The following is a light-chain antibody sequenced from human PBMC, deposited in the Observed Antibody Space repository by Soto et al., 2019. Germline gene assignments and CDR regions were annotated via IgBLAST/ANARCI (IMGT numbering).Light chain of an antibody. CDR3: QQRSNWPPGIT. CDR2: DAS. Sequence: EIVLTQSPATLSLSPGERATLSCRASQSVSSYLAWYQQKPGQAPRLLIYDASNRATGIPARFSGSGSGTDFTLTISSLEPEDFAVYYCQQRSNWPPGITFGQGKRLEI. V-gene: IGKV3-11*01. J-gene: IGKJ5*01. CDR1: QSVSSY.